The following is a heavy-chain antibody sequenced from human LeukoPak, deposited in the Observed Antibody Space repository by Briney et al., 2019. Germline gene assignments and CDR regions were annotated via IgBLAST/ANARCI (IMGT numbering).Heavy chain of an antibody. CDR1: GGTFSSYA. D-gene: IGHD3-10*01. J-gene: IGHJ4*02. CDR2: IIPIFGTA. CDR3: ARGELLWFGELLGEIDY. V-gene: IGHV1-69*06. Sequence: SVKVSCKASGGTFSSYAISWVRQAPGQGLEWMGGIIPIFGTANYAQKFQGRVTITADKSTSTAYMELSSLRSEDTAVYYCARGELLWFGELLGEIDYWGQGTLVTVSS.